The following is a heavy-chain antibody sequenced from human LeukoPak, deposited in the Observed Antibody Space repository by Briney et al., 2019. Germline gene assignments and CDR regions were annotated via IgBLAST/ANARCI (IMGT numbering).Heavy chain of an antibody. CDR3: ARGLLGAPTSYFDF. J-gene: IGHJ4*02. V-gene: IGHV3-23*01. D-gene: IGHD1-26*01. CDR2: ISGSGGST. CDR1: GFTFSGYA. Sequence: GGSLRLSCAASGFTFSGYAMSWARQAPGKGLEWVSAISGSGGSTYYADSVKGRFTISRDNSKNTLYLQMNSLRAEDTAVYYCARGLLGAPTSYFDFWGQGTLVTVSS.